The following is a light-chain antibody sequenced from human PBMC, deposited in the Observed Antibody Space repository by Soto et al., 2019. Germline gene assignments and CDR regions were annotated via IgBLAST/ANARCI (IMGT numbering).Light chain of an antibody. CDR2: SNN. CDR1: SSNIGSNT. J-gene: IGLJ1*01. Sequence: QSVLTQPPSASGTPGQRVTISCSGSSSNIGSNTVNWYQQLPGTAPKLLIYSNNQRPSGVPDRFSGSKSVTSASLAISGLQSEDEADYYCAAWDDSLNGVYVFGTGTKVTVL. V-gene: IGLV1-44*01. CDR3: AAWDDSLNGVYV.